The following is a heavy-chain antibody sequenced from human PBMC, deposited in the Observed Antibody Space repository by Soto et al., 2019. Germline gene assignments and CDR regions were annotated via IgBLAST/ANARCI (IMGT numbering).Heavy chain of an antibody. CDR1: GGSLSSYY. CDR2: IYYSGST. CDR3: ARDRVGYSSSPTRYYYHGMDV. D-gene: IGHD6-6*01. V-gene: IGHV4-59*01. J-gene: IGHJ6*02. Sequence: PSETLSLTCTASGGSLSSYYWTWIRQPPGKGLEWIGYIYYSGSTNYNPSLKSRVTISVDTSKNQFSLKLSSVTAADTAVYYCARDRVGYSSSPTRYYYHGMDVWGQGTTVTVSS.